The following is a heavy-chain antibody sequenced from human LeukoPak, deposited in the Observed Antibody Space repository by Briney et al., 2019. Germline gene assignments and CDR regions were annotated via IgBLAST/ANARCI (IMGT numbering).Heavy chain of an antibody. D-gene: IGHD2-2*01. V-gene: IGHV4-4*07. J-gene: IGHJ3*02. Sequence: PSETLSLTCTVSGGSISSYYWSWIRQPAGKGLEWIGRIYTSGSTNYNPSLKSRVTMSVDTSKNQFSLKLSSVTAADTAVYYCARQGVYCSSTSCYVGAFDIWGQGTMVTVSS. CDR3: ARQGVYCSSTSCYVGAFDI. CDR1: GGSISSYY. CDR2: IYTSGST.